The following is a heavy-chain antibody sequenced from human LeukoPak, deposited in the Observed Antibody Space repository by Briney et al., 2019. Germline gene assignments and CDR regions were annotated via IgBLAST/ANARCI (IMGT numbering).Heavy chain of an antibody. J-gene: IGHJ4*02. CDR3: VLFTWIRLWLY. D-gene: IGHD5-18*01. V-gene: IGHV3-7*01. CDR2: IKQDGSEK. CDR1: GFTFSSYW. Sequence: GGSLRLSCAASGFTFSSYWMSWVRQAPGKGLEWVANIKQDGSEKYYVNSVKGRFTITRDNAKNSLYLQMNSLRAEDTAVYYCVLFTWIRLWLYWGQGTLVTVSS.